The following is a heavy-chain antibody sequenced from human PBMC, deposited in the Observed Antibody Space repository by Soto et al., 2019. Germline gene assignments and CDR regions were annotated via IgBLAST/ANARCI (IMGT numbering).Heavy chain of an antibody. V-gene: IGHV3-23*01. Sequence: PGGSLRLSCPASGFTFPSYSPSWVRQSRGTGVEWVSGFRSGGDDDTTYYADSVRGRFTISRDNSKNTLFLQMNSLRAEDTAIYYCAKKVNSGSGSQFFDYWGQGTLVTVSS. CDR3: AKKVNSGSGSQFFDY. CDR2: FRSGGDDDTT. CDR1: GFTFPSYS. D-gene: IGHD3-10*01. J-gene: IGHJ4*02.